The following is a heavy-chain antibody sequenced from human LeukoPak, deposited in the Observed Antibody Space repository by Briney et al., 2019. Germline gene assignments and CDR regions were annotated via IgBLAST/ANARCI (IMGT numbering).Heavy chain of an antibody. CDR1: GESVSSINGA. CDR3: ARDEGRSGWYTFDY. D-gene: IGHD6-19*01. Sequence: SQSLSVTCAISGESVSSINGAWNWIRQSPSRGLEWLGRTYEYAESMKGRITINPDTSKNQFSLQLNSVTPEDTAVYYCARDEGRSGWYTFDYWGQGTLVTVPS. J-gene: IGHJ4*02. CDR2: TY. V-gene: IGHV6-1*01.